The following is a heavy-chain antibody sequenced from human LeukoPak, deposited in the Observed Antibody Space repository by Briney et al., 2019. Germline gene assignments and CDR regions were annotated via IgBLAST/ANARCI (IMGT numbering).Heavy chain of an antibody. CDR3: ASTETGSGSLPTYYYMDV. D-gene: IGHD3-10*01. CDR1: GGSLSSSSYY. V-gene: IGHV4-39*01. J-gene: IGHJ6*03. Sequence: PSETLSLTCTVSGGSLSSSSYYWGWIRQPPGKGLEWIGSIYYSGSTYYNPSLKSRVTISVDTSKNQSSLKLSAVTAADTAVYYCASTETGSGSLPTYYYMDVWGKGTTVTVSS. CDR2: IYYSGST.